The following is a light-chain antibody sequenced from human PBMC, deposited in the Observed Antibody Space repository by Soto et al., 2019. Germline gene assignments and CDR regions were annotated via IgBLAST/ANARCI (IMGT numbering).Light chain of an antibody. CDR2: GSS. CDR1: QSVSGSY. J-gene: IGKJ2*01. Sequence: EIVLTQSPGTLSLSPGERATLSCRASQSVSGSYLAWYKQKPGQSPRRLIYGSSDRATGIPDRFSGSGSGTDFTLTISRVEPEDVAVYYCQQYGSAPPYPFGQGTKLEIK. CDR3: QQYGSAPPYP. V-gene: IGKV3-20*01.